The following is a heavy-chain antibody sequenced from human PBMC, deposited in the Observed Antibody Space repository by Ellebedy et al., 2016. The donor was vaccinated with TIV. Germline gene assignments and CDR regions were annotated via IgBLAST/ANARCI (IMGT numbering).Heavy chain of an antibody. CDR2: TTLDGQRK. J-gene: IGHJ4*02. V-gene: IGHV3-30*04. D-gene: IGHD1-1*01. CDR3: AADRDATGFVF. Sequence: PGGSLRLSCGASGFTFNTYAMHWVRQAPGKGLEWVTFTTLDGQRKDYADSVKGRFTISRDNSKNTVFLQMDRLRAEDTAVYYCAADRDATGFVFWGRGALVTVSS. CDR1: GFTFNTYA.